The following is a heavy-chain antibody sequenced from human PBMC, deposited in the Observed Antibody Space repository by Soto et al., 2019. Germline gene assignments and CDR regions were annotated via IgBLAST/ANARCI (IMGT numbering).Heavy chain of an antibody. CDR1: GFTFSSYG. CDR3: ARGGEAYDFRTQAFDI. J-gene: IGHJ3*02. V-gene: IGHV3-33*01. D-gene: IGHD3-3*01. CDR2: IWYDGSNK. Sequence: GGSLRLSCAASGFTFSSYGMHWVRQAPGKGLEWVAVIWYDGSNKYYADSVKGRFTISRDNSKNTLYLQMNSLRAEDTAVYYCARGGEAYDFRTQAFDIWGQGTMVTVSS.